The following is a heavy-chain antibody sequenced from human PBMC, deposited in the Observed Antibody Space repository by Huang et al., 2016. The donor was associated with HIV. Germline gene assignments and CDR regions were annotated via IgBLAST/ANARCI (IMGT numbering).Heavy chain of an antibody. CDR1: GGSVSRFSYY. Sequence: QLQLQESGPGLVKPSETLSLTCTVSGGSVSRFSYYWGGIRQPPGKGLEWSGNIYYSGITNYNPSLSSRLPISVDTSKNQFSLKLSTVTAADTAVYYCARHLMGSGTYDKLDSWGQGTLVTVSS. J-gene: IGHJ5*01. CDR3: ARHLMGSGTYDKLDS. CDR2: IYYSGIT. D-gene: IGHD3-10*01. V-gene: IGHV4-39*01.